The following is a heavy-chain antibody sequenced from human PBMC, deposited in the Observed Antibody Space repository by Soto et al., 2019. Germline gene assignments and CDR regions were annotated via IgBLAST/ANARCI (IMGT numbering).Heavy chain of an antibody. D-gene: IGHD2-21*02. CDR3: ARHDSKGAFDF. CDR1: GYMFPIYH. Sequence: GESLKISCEASGYMFPIYHISWVRQMPGKGLEWVGKIDPSDSRTMYRPSYRARITISVDKSINTAYLEWGRMKAADIAMYYCARHDSKGAFDFWGQGTPVTVSS. CDR2: IDPSDSRT. V-gene: IGHV5-10-1*01. J-gene: IGHJ4*02.